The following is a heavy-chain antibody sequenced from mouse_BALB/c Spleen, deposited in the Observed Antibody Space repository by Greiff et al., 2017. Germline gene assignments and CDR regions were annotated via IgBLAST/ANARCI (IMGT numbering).Heavy chain of an antibody. J-gene: IGHJ4*01. D-gene: IGHD2-4*01. CDR2: ISSGGST. V-gene: IGHV5-6-5*01. Sequence: EVKLMESGGGLVKPGGSLKLSCAASGFTFSSYAMSWVRQTPEKRLEWVASISSGGSTYYPDSVKGRFTISRDNARNILYLQMSSLRSEDTAMYYCARWMITTGYYAMDYWGQGTSVTVSS. CDR1: GFTFSSYA. CDR3: ARWMITTGYYAMDY.